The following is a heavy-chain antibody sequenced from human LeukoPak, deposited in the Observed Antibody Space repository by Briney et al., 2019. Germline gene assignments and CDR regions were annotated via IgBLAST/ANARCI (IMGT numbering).Heavy chain of an antibody. Sequence: PSETLSLTCTVSGGSISSYYWSWIRQPPGKGLEWIGYINYSGSTNYNPSLKSRVTISADTSKNQFSLKLSSVTAADTAVYYCARPYSSGWYGVFDVWGQGTTVTVSS. J-gene: IGHJ6*02. D-gene: IGHD6-19*01. CDR3: ARPYSSGWYGVFDV. CDR2: INYSGST. CDR1: GGSISSYY. V-gene: IGHV4-59*01.